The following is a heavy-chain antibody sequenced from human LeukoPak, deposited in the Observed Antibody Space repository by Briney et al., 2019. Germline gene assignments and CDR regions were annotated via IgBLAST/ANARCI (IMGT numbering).Heavy chain of an antibody. V-gene: IGHV5-51*01. CDR1: GYTFTKYW. D-gene: IGHD5-12*01. Sequence: GESLKISCKGSGYTFTKYWIGWVRQMPGKGLQWMGIIYPGDSDTRYSPSFQGQVTISADDSISTAYLQWSSVKASDTAMYYCASSHSGYDFPPHYIWGQGTMVTVSS. CDR3: ASSHSGYDFPPHYI. J-gene: IGHJ3*02. CDR2: IYPGDSDT.